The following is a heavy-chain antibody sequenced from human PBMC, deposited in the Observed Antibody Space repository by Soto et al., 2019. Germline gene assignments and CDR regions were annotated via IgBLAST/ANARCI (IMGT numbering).Heavy chain of an antibody. CDR2: IYHSGST. J-gene: IGHJ4*02. Sequence: SETLSLTCAVSSGSISSSNWWSWVRQPPGKGLEWIGEIYHSGSTNYNPSLKSRVTISVDKSKNQFSLKLSSVTAADTAVYYCARHVWRPSTSCYSSYYFDFWGQGTLVTVSS. CDR1: SGSISSSNW. CDR3: ARHVWRPSTSCYSSYYFDF. D-gene: IGHD2-15*01. V-gene: IGHV4-4*02.